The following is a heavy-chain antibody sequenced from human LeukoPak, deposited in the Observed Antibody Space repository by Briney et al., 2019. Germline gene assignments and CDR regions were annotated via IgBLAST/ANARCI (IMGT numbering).Heavy chain of an antibody. Sequence: GGSLRLSCAASGFTFSSYWMSWVRQAPGKGLEWVANIKQDRSEKYYVDSVRGRFTISRDNAKNSLYLQMNSLRAEDTAVYYCARDFRFLEWLCYDYWGQGTLVTVSS. CDR2: IKQDRSEK. CDR1: GFTFSSYW. CDR3: ARDFRFLEWLCYDY. D-gene: IGHD3-3*01. V-gene: IGHV3-7*01. J-gene: IGHJ4*02.